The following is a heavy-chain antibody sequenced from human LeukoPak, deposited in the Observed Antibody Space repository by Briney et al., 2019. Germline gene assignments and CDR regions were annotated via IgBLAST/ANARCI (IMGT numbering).Heavy chain of an antibody. D-gene: IGHD3-22*01. CDR3: ATSGPPMYYYDSSGYYHFDY. J-gene: IGHJ4*02. V-gene: IGHV1-24*01. CDR1: GYTLTELS. Sequence: ASVKVSCKVSGYTLTELSMHWVRQAPGKGLEWMGGFDPEDGETIYAQKFQGRVTMTEDTSTDTAYMELSSLRSEDTAVYYCATSGPPMYYYDSSGYYHFDYWGQGTLVTVFS. CDR2: FDPEDGET.